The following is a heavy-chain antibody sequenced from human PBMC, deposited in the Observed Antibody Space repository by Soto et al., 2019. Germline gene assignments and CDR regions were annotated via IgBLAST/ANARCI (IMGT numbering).Heavy chain of an antibody. D-gene: IGHD3-3*01. J-gene: IGHJ6*02. CDR1: GFTFSSYA. Sequence: EVQLLESGGGLAQPGGSLRLSCAASGFTFSSYAMSWVRQAPGKGLEWVSGISGTGGSTYYADSVKGRFTISRDNSKNTLYLQMSSLRAEDTAVYYCAKDTPVLAGMDVWGQGNTVTVSS. CDR3: AKDTPVLAGMDV. V-gene: IGHV3-23*01. CDR2: ISGTGGST.